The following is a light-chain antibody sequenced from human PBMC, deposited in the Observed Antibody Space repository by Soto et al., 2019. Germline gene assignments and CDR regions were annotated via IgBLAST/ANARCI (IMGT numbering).Light chain of an antibody. V-gene: IGKV1-5*03. CDR2: QAS. Sequence: DLQRPQSTFTPSASAGSLATTIGRASQSISNWLVWYQQKPGKAPKLLIYQASSLESGVPSRFSGRGSGTEFTLTINSLQPEDFATYYCQQSYSTPYTFGQGTKLEIK. J-gene: IGKJ2*01. CDR1: QSISNW. CDR3: QQSYSTPYT.